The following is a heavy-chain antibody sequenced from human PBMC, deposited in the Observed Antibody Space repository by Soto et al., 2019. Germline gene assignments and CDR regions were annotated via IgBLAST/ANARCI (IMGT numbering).Heavy chain of an antibody. CDR3: ARGRWAISGTTLGGHYFDY. V-gene: IGHV1-69*02. J-gene: IGHJ4*02. Sequence: EASVKVSCKASGDTFSTYTITWVRQAPGQGLEWMGRIIPILGIANYAQKFQGRVTITADKSTSTAYMELSSLTSEDTAVYYCARGRWAISGTTLGGHYFDYWGQGTLVTVSS. D-gene: IGHD1-20*01. CDR2: IIPILGIA. CDR1: GDTFSTYT.